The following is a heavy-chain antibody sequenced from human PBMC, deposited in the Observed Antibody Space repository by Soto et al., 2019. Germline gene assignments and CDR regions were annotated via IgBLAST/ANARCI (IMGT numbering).Heavy chain of an antibody. CDR2: IYPGDSDT. D-gene: IGHD6-19*01. J-gene: IGHJ6*02. CDR1: GYSFSSYW. V-gene: IGHV5-51*01. Sequence: GESLKISCKGSGYSFSSYWIGWVRQMPGKGLEWMGIIYPGDSDTRYSPSFQGQVIISADESISTAYLQWSSLKASDTAMYYCARHTLAGKTDYYHGVDVWGQGTTVTVSS. CDR3: ARHTLAGKTDYYHGVDV.